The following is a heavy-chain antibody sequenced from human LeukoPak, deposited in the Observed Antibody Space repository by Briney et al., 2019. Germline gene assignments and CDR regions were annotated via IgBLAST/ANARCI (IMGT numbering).Heavy chain of an antibody. CDR2: ISSSSSYT. CDR3: ARDFSGWDYYFDY. CDR1: GFTFSDYY. Sequence: GGSLRLSCAASGFTFSDYYMSWIRQAPGKGLEWVSYISSSSSYTNYADSVKGRFTSSRDNAKNSLYLQMNSLRAEDTAVYYFARDFSGWDYYFDYWGQGTLVTVSS. V-gene: IGHV3-11*06. D-gene: IGHD6-19*01. J-gene: IGHJ4*02.